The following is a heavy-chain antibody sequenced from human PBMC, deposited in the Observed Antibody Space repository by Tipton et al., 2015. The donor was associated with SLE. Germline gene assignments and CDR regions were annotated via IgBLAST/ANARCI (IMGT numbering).Heavy chain of an antibody. CDR3: ARVGGSMDWNFDL. D-gene: IGHD1-26*01. J-gene: IGHJ2*01. CDR1: GVSIRSDY. Sequence: TLSLTCTVSGVSIRSDYWSWVRQPPGKGLEWIGSIHYIGGTNHNPSLKRRVTISLDTSKKEISLNLRSVNAADTAIYYCARVGGSMDWNFDLWGRGALISVSS. V-gene: IGHV4-59*08. CDR2: IHYIGGT.